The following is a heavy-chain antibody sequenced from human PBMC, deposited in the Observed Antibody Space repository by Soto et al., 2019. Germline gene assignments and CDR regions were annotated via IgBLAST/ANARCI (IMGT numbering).Heavy chain of an antibody. V-gene: IGHV3-23*01. CDR3: TRGVTTDY. J-gene: IGHJ4*02. CDR1: GFTFSSYG. CDR2: ISGSGVST. D-gene: IGHD2-21*02. Sequence: PGGSLRLSCAASGFTFSSYGMSWVRQAPGKGLEWVSGISGSGVSTYYAESVKGRFTISRDNSKNMLYLQMNSLRAEDTAVYYCTRGVTTDYWGQGTLVTVS.